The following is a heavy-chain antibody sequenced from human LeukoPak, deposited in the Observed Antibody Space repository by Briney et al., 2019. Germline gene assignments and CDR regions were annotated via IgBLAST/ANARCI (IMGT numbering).Heavy chain of an antibody. V-gene: IGHV3-33*01. CDR1: GFTFSNYG. D-gene: IGHD2-15*01. CDR2: IWHDGSKE. Sequence: PGGSLRLSCGASGFTFSNYGMHWVRQSPGKGLEWVAVIWHDGSKEYYADSVKGRFTISGDNSKNTVYLQVNSLRAEDTAVYYCARDPWPTSCSHLSCSSFDYWGQGTLVTVSS. J-gene: IGHJ4*02. CDR3: ARDPWPTSCSHLSCSSFDY.